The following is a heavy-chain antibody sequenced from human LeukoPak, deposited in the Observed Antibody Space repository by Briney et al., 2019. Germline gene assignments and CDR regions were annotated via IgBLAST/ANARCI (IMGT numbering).Heavy chain of an antibody. CDR2: IIPIIGIA. CDR1: GGTFSSYT. CDR3: ARDPDMCVGGGDCYFLDY. D-gene: IGHD2-21*02. J-gene: IGHJ4*02. V-gene: IGHV1-69*04. Sequence: SVKVSCKASGGTFSSYTISWVRQAPGQGLEWMGRIIPIIGIANYAQKFQGRVTITADKSTSTAYLALSSLRSEDTAVYYCARDPDMCVGGGDCYFLDYWGQGTLVTVSS.